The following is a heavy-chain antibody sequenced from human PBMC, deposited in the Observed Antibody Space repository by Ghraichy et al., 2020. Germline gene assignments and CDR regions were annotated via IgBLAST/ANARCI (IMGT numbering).Heavy chain of an antibody. J-gene: IGHJ6*02. V-gene: IGHV1-46*01. D-gene: IGHD2-15*01. CDR1: GYTFTSYY. Sequence: ASVKVSCKASGYTFTSYYMHWVRQAPGQGLEWMGIINPSGGSTSYAQKFQGRVTMTRDTSTSTVYMELSSLRSEDTAVYYCARGYWAPYYYYGMDVWGQGTTVTVSS. CDR2: INPSGGST. CDR3: ARGYWAPYYYYGMDV.